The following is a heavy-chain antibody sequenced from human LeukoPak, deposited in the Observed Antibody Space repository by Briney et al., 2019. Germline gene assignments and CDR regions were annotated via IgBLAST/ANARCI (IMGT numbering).Heavy chain of an antibody. J-gene: IGHJ4*02. Sequence: GGSLRLSCAVSGFTFTSYAISWVRQAPGKGLEWVSTISGSGNRTYYANSVKGRFTISRDTAKNSLYLQMNSLRADDTAIYYCARGLAGSGSGYFDYWGQGTLVTVSS. V-gene: IGHV3-23*01. CDR1: GFTFTSYA. CDR2: ISGSGNRT. D-gene: IGHD3-10*01. CDR3: ARGLAGSGSGYFDY.